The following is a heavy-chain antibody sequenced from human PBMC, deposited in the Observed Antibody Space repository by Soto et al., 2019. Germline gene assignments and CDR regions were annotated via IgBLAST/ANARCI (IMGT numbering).Heavy chain of an antibody. CDR3: ARMRGLGEISPYLDY. CDR2: IYYSGRT. D-gene: IGHD3-16*01. J-gene: IGHJ4*02. V-gene: IGHV4-59*01. CDR1: GGSISDYQ. Sequence: QVQLQESGPGLVKPSETLSLTCSISGGSISDYQWNWSRQPPGKGLEWIGYIYYSGRTNYNPSLKSRLTISLDTSTRQFSLRLRSVTAADTAVYYCARMRGLGEISPYLDYWGQGALVTVSS.